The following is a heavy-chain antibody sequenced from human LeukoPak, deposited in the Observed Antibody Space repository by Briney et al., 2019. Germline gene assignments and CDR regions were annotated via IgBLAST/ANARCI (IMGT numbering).Heavy chain of an antibody. CDR2: ISAYNGNT. D-gene: IGHD5-18*01. Sequence: GASVKVSCKASGYTFTSYGISWVRQAPGQALEWMGWISAYNGNTNYAQKLQGRVTMTTDTSTSTAYMELRSLRSDDTAVYYCARVRVDTAMVTRIFDYWGQGTLVTVSS. CDR1: GYTFTSYG. CDR3: ARVRVDTAMVTRIFDY. J-gene: IGHJ4*02. V-gene: IGHV1-18*01.